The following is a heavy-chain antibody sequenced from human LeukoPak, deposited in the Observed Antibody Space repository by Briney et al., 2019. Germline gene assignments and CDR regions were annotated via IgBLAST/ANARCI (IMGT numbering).Heavy chain of an antibody. V-gene: IGHV3-23*01. Sequence: GSLRLSCAASGFTFNNYQMNWVRQAPGKGLEWVSTISGSGDSTNYADSVKGRFTISRDKSKNTLYLQMSSLRADDTAMYYCAKLIVGARSLFDFRGQGTLVTVSS. CDR2: ISGSGDST. J-gene: IGHJ4*02. CDR1: GFTFNNYQ. CDR3: AKLIVGARSLFDF. D-gene: IGHD1-26*01.